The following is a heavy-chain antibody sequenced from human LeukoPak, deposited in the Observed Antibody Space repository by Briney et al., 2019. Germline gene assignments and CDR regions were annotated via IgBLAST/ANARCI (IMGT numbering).Heavy chain of an antibody. CDR3: AKPPYSGSYYYFDY. J-gene: IGHJ4*03. CDR1: GFTFSSYA. D-gene: IGHD1-26*01. CDR2: ISGSGGST. Sequence: PGGSLRLSCAASGFTFSSYAMSWVRQAPGKGLEWVSAISGSGGSTYYADSMKGRFTISRDNSKNALYLQMNSLRAEDTAVYYCAKPPYSGSYYYFDYWGQGTTVTVSS. V-gene: IGHV3-23*01.